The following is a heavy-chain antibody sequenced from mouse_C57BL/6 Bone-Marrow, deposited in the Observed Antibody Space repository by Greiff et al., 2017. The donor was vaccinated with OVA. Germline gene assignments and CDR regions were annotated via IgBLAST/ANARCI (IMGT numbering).Heavy chain of an antibody. CDR3: ARADYYGSSYDAMDY. J-gene: IGHJ4*01. Sequence: VQLQQSGAELVRPGASVKLSCKASGYTFTDYYINWVKQRPGQGLEWIARIYPGSGNTYYNEKFKGKATLTAEKSSSTAYMQLSSLTSEDSAVYFCARADYYGSSYDAMDYLGQGTSVTVSS. CDR1: GYTFTDYY. CDR2: IYPGSGNT. V-gene: IGHV1-76*01. D-gene: IGHD1-1*01.